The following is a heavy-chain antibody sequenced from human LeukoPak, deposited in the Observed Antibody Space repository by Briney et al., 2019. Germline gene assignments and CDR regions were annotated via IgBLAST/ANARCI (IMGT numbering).Heavy chain of an antibody. CDR2: ISGSGGST. D-gene: IGHD3-10*01. CDR1: GFIFSSYA. CDR3: AKGLWFGESYFDY. J-gene: IGHJ4*02. V-gene: IGHV3-23*01. Sequence: GGSLRLSCAASGFIFSSYAMSWVRQARGKGLEWVSSISGSGGSTYYADSVKGLFTISRDNSKNTLYLQMNSLRAEDTAVYSCAKGLWFGESYFDYWGQGNLVTVSS.